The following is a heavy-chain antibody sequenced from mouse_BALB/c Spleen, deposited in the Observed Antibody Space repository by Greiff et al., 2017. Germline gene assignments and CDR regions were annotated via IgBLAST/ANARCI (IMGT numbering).Heavy chain of an antibody. CDR3: ASLYGNYDAMDY. Sequence: QVQLQQPGAELVMPGASVKMSCKASGYTFTDYWMHWVKQRPGQGLEWIGAIDTSDSYTSYNQKFKGKATLTADESSSTAYMQLSSLTSEDSAVYYCASLYGNYDAMDYWGQGTSVTVSS. D-gene: IGHD2-10*02. J-gene: IGHJ4*01. CDR1: GYTFTDYW. CDR2: IDTSDSYT. V-gene: IGHV1-69*01.